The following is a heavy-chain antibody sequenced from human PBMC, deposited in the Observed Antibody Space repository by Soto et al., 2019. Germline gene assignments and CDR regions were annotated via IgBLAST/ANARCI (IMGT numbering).Heavy chain of an antibody. J-gene: IGHJ6*02. CDR1: GYTFTSYA. V-gene: IGHV1-3*01. Sequence: ASVKVSCKASGYTFTSYAMHWVRQAPGQRLEWMGWINAGNGDTKYSQKFQGRVTITRDTSASTAYMELSSLRSEDTAVYYCARDPSIAVAGHYYYYGMDVWGQGTTVTVSS. CDR2: INAGNGDT. D-gene: IGHD6-19*01. CDR3: ARDPSIAVAGHYYYYGMDV.